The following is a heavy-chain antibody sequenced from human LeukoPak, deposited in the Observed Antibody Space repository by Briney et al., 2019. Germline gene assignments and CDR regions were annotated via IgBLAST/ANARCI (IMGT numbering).Heavy chain of an antibody. CDR3: AVNFRH. CDR2: ITHNSANI. J-gene: IGHJ4*02. CDR1: GFIFSVSD. D-gene: IGHD2/OR15-2a*01. V-gene: IGHV3-21*01. Sequence: GGSLRLSCAAPGFIFSVSDMVWARQAPGKGLEWVSTITHNSANIYYADSVKGRFSISGDNARNSLFLQMNSLRAEDTAVYYCAVNFRHWGPGTLVTVSS.